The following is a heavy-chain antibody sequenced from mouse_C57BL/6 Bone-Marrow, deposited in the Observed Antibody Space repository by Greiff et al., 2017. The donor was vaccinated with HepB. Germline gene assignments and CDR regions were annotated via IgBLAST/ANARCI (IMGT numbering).Heavy chain of an antibody. CDR2: ISDGGSYT. CDR1: GFTFSSYA. J-gene: IGHJ1*03. CDR3: AGGGPTIVTTWYFDV. D-gene: IGHD2-5*01. Sequence: EVMLVESGGGLVKPGGSLKLSCAASGFTFSSYAMSWVRQTPEKRLEWVATISDGGSYTYYPDNVKGRFTISRDNAKNNLYLQMSHLKSEDTAMYYSAGGGPTIVTTWYFDVWGTGTTVTVSS. V-gene: IGHV5-4*03.